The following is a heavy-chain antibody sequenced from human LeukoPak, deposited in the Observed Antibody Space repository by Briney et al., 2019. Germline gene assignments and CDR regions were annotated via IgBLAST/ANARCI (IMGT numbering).Heavy chain of an antibody. CDR2: INHSGST. Sequence: EPSETLSLTCAVYGGSFSGYYWSWIRQPPGKGLEWIGEINHSGSTNYNPSLKSRVTISVDTSKNQFSLKLSSVTAADTAVYYCARARLGAATSFDPWGQGTLVTVSS. J-gene: IGHJ5*02. CDR1: GGSFSGYY. CDR3: ARARLGAATSFDP. D-gene: IGHD2-15*01. V-gene: IGHV4-34*01.